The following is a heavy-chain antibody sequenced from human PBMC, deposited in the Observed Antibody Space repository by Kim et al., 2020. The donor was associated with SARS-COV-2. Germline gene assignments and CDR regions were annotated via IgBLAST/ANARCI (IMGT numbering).Heavy chain of an antibody. V-gene: IGHV3-33*05. Sequence: GGSLRLSCAASGFTFSSYGMHWVRQAPGKGLEWVAVVSYDGSNKYYADSVKGRFTISRDNSKNTLYLQMNSQRAEDTAVYYCARLYCSSTSCYGDYYYYGMDVWGQGTTVTVSS. J-gene: IGHJ6*02. CDR3: ARLYCSSTSCYGDYYYYGMDV. CDR1: GFTFSSYG. D-gene: IGHD2-2*01. CDR2: VSYDGSNK.